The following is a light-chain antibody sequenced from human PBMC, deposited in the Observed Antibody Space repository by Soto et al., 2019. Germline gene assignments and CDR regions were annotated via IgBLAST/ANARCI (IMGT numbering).Light chain of an antibody. Sequence: EIVLTQSPGTLSLSPGERATLSCRASQSVSNNYLAWYQQKPGQAPRLLIYGASSRATGIPDRFSGSGSGTDFTLTISRLQPEDFATYYCQQYESLPLTFGQGTRLEIK. V-gene: IGKV3-20*01. J-gene: IGKJ5*01. CDR2: GAS. CDR3: QQYESLPLT. CDR1: QSVSNNY.